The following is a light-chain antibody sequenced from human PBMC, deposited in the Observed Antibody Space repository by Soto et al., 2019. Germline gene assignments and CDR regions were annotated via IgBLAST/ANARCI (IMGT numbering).Light chain of an antibody. CDR2: GAS. CDR3: QQYGSSPQWT. CDR1: QSVNSSY. V-gene: IGKV3-20*01. Sequence: EIGLTQSPGTLSLSPGERATLSCMASQSVNSSYLAWYQQKPGQAPRLLIYGASSRATGIPDRFSGSGSGTEFTLIISRLEPEDFAVYYCQQYGSSPQWTFGQGTEVASK. J-gene: IGKJ1*01.